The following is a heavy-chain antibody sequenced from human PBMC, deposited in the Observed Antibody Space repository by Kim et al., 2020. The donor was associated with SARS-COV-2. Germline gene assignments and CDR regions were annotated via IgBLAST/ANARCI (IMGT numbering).Heavy chain of an antibody. Sequence: GGSLRLSCVASGFTFSSYGMHWVRQAPGKGLEWVAVIWYDGSNKYYADSVKGRFTISRDNSKNTLYLQMNSLRAEDTAVYYCARANHANLPSRITMVRGVNDAFDIWGQGTMVTVSS. CDR2: IWYDGSNK. D-gene: IGHD3-10*01. CDR3: ARANHANLPSRITMVRGVNDAFDI. CDR1: GFTFSSYG. J-gene: IGHJ3*02. V-gene: IGHV3-33*01.